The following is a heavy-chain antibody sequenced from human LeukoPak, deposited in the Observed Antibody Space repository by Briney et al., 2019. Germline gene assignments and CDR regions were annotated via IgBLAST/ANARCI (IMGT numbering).Heavy chain of an antibody. Sequence: PGGSLRLSCAASGFTFSSYWMSWFRQAPGKGLEWVASINQPTSERYYVDSVKGRFTISRDNAKNSLYLQMSSLRAEDTAVYYCARRGSASRSGFNVWGQGTMVTVSS. V-gene: IGHV3-7*01. CDR3: ARRGSASRSGFNV. J-gene: IGHJ3*01. CDR2: INQPTSER. CDR1: GFTFSSYW. D-gene: IGHD3-3*01.